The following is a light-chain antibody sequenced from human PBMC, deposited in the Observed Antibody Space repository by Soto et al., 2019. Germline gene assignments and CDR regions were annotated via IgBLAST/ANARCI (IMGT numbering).Light chain of an antibody. CDR1: QGISSA. J-gene: IGKJ1*01. CDR3: QQFNTYPVT. V-gene: IGKV1-13*02. CDR2: DAS. Sequence: AIQLTQSPSSLSASVGNRVTITCRASQGISSALAWYQQKAGKAPKLLIYDASKLESGVPSRFSGSGSGTDFTLTISSLQPEDFATYYCQQFNTYPVTFGQGTKVVIK.